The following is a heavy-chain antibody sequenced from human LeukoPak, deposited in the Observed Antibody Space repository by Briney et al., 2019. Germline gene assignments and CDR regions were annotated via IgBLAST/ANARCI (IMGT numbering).Heavy chain of an antibody. CDR1: GGTFSSYA. J-gene: IGHJ4*02. D-gene: IGHD3-10*01. V-gene: IGHV1-69*05. CDR2: IIPIFGTA. Sequence: ASVKVSCKASGGTFSSYAISWVRQAPGQGLEWMGGIIPIFGTANYAQKFQGRVTITTDESTSTAYMELSSLRSEDTAVYYCARYLVRGVITENDYWGQGTLVTVSS. CDR3: ARYLVRGVITENDY.